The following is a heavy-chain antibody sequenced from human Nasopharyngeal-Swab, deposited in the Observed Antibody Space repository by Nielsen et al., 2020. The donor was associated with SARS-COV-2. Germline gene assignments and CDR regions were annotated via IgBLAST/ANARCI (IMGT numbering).Heavy chain of an antibody. CDR1: GGSIVSHY. Sequence: SETLSLTCTVSGGSIVSHYWNWIRLSPGKGLEWIGYIYSTEITKYNPSLGSRVTMSGDTSKNQVYLKLESLPAADTAVYYCARGPYSNSSLWVHWGQGTLVTVSS. D-gene: IGHD6-6*01. V-gene: IGHV4-59*11. CDR3: ARGPYSNSSLWVH. J-gene: IGHJ4*02. CDR2: IYSTEIT.